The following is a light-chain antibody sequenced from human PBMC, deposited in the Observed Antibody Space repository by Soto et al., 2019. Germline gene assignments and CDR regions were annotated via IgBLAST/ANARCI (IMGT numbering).Light chain of an antibody. J-gene: IGKJ3*01. V-gene: IGKV1-39*01. CDR1: QSISGY. CDR2: GAS. CDR3: QQRYSTLFT. Sequence: DIQMTQSPSSLSASVGDRLTLTCRASQSISGYLNWYQQKPGKAPKLLIFGASGLQTGVTSRFSGSGSGTDFTLTISSLQPDDFATYYCQQRYSTLFTFGPGTRVDIK.